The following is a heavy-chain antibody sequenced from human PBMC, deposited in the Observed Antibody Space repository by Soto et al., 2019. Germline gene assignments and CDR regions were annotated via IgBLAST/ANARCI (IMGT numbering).Heavy chain of an antibody. V-gene: IGHV3-23*01. J-gene: IGHJ6*02. CDR2: ISGSGGKT. D-gene: IGHD3-16*01. CDR3: ARDDGYVWGKYRYV. CDR1: GFNFDTYMMSRFT. Sequence: GGSLRLSCAASGFNFDTYMMSRFTMSWVRQAPGKGLEWVSSISGSGGKTYYADSVKGRFTISRDNSKNTLYLQMNSLSGEDTAVYYCARDDGYVWGKYRYVWGQGTSVTVSS.